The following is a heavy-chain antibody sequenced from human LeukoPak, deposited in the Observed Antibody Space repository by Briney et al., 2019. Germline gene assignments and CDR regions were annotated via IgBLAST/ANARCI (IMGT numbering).Heavy chain of an antibody. V-gene: IGHV3-74*01. CDR2: SNDDGSTT. Sequence: GGSLRLSCVASGFTFSSYWMAWVRQAPGKGLVWVSRSNDDGSTTNYADSVKGRFTISRDNAKNTLYLQMNSLRGEDTAVYYCVRALASPDDYWGQGTLVTVSS. CDR1: GFTFSSYW. J-gene: IGHJ4*02. CDR3: VRALASPDDY.